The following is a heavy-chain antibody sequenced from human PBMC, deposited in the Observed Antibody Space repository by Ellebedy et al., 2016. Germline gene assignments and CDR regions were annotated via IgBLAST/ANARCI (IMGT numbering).Heavy chain of an antibody. CDR1: GGSFSGYY. V-gene: IGHV4-34*01. D-gene: IGHD2-2*01. J-gene: IGHJ4*02. Sequence: SQTLSLTCXVYGGSFSGYYWSWIRQPPGKGLEWIGEINHSGSTNYNPSLKSRVTISVDTSKNQFSLKLSSVTAADTAVYYRATSYCSSTSCPLFDYWGQGTLVTVSS. CDR3: ATSYCSSTSCPLFDY. CDR2: INHSGST.